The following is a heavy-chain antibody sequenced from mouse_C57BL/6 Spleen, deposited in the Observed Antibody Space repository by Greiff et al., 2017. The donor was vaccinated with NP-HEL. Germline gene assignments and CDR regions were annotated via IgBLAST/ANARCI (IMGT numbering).Heavy chain of an antibody. D-gene: IGHD1-1*01. CDR3: ARPGSSYWDFDV. CDR2: IWSGGST. Sequence: QVQLQQSGPGLVQPSQSLSITCTVSGFSLTSYGVHWVRQSPGKGLEWLGVIWSGGSTDYNAAFISRLSISKDNSKSQVFFKMNSLQADDTAIYYCARPGSSYWDFDVWGTGTTVTVSS. V-gene: IGHV2-2*01. J-gene: IGHJ1*03. CDR1: GFSLTSYG.